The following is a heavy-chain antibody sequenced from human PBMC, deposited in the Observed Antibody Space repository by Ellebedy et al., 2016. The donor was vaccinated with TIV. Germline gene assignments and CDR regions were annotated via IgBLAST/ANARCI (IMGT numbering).Heavy chain of an antibody. CDR3: ARLQMYYYDSSGYAFDP. Sequence: SETLSLTCTVSGGSISTYYWSWIRQPPGKGLEWIGYIYYSGSPNYNPSLKSQVTISVDTSKNQFSLKLSSVTAADTAVYYCARLQMYYYDSSGYAFDPWGQGTLVTVSS. CDR1: GGSISTYY. V-gene: IGHV4-59*08. D-gene: IGHD3-22*01. J-gene: IGHJ5*02. CDR2: IYYSGSP.